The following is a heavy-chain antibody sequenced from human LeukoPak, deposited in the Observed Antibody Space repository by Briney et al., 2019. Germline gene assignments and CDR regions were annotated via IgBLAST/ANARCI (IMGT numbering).Heavy chain of an antibody. V-gene: IGHV4-59*01. Sequence: SETLSLTCTVSGGSISSYYWSWIRQPPGKGLEWIGYIYYSGSTNYNPSLKSRVTISVDTSKNQFSLKLSSVTAADTAVYYCARDRRWAPQNDAFDIWGQGTMVTVSS. CDR2: IYYSGST. CDR1: GGSISSYY. D-gene: IGHD3-3*01. J-gene: IGHJ3*02. CDR3: ARDRRWAPQNDAFDI.